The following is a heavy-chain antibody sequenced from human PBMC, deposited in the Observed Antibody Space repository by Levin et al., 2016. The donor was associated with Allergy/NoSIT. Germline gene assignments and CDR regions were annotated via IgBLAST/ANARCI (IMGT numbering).Heavy chain of an antibody. Sequence: GGSLRLSCKASGYTFTKYWIGWVRQRPGKGLEWLGIMYPDDSESRYNPSFQGQFTVSVDKSTNTAYLQWSRLKTSDTAMYFCARHAHMNVAVPAAFPAFPDFWGQGTPVNVSS. D-gene: IGHD2-21*02. CDR3: ARHAHMNVAVPAAFPAFPDF. J-gene: IGHJ4*02. CDR2: MYPDDSES. CDR1: GYTFTKYW. V-gene: IGHV5-51*01.